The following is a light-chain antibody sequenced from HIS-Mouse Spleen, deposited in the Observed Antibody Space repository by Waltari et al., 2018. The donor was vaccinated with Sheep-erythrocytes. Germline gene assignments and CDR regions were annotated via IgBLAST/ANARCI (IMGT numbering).Light chain of an antibody. CDR3: QQYGSSPRT. CDR2: DAS. Sequence: DIQMTQSPSSLSASVGDRVTITCQASQDISNYLNWYQQKPGKAPKLLIYDASNLETGVPSRFSGSGFGTDFTFTISILEPEDFAVYYCQQYGSSPRTFGQGTRLEIK. CDR1: QDISNY. V-gene: IGKV1-33*01. J-gene: IGKJ5*01.